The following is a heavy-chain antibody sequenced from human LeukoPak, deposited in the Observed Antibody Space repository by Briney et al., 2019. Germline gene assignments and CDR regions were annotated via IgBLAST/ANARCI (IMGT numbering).Heavy chain of an antibody. CDR2: IYTSGST. V-gene: IGHV4-4*09. CDR1: GGSISSYH. CDR3: ARSQRYCSSTSCHFSFDY. Sequence: TSETLSLTCTVSGGSISSYHWSWIRQPPGKGLEWIGYIYTSGSTNYNPSLKSRVTISVDTSKNQFSLKLSSVTAADTAVYYCARSQRYCSSTSCHFSFDYWGQGTLVTASS. J-gene: IGHJ4*02. D-gene: IGHD2-2*01.